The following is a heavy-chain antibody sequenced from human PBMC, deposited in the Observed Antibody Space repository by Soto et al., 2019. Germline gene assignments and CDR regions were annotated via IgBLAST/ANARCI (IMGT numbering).Heavy chain of an antibody. J-gene: IGHJ6*02. CDR2: INPNSGDT. D-gene: IGHD2-15*01. Sequence: AASVKVSCKASGYTFTGYYMHWVRQAPGQGLEWMGWINPNSGDTNYAQKFQGRVTMTRDTSISTAYMELSRLRSDDTAVYYCAREILGASYGMDVWGQGTTVTVSS. CDR1: GYTFTGYY. V-gene: IGHV1-2*02. CDR3: AREILGASYGMDV.